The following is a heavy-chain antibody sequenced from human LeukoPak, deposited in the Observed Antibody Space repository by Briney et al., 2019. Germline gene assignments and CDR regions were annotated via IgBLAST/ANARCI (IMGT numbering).Heavy chain of an antibody. CDR2: IIPIFGTA. Sequence: GASVKVSCKASGGTFSSYAISWVRQAPGQGLEWMGGIIPIFGTANYAQKFQGRVTITADESTSTAYMELSSLRSEDTAVYYCAREYYYDSSGYLPPDYWGQGTLVTVSS. CDR3: AREYYYDSSGYLPPDY. V-gene: IGHV1-69*01. D-gene: IGHD3-22*01. J-gene: IGHJ4*02. CDR1: GGTFSSYA.